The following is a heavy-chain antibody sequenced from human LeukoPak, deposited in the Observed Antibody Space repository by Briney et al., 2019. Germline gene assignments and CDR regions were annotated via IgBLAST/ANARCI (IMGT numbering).Heavy chain of an antibody. CDR2: INPNSGGT. D-gene: IGHD3-22*01. J-gene: IGHJ3*02. V-gene: IGHV1-2*04. Sequence: GASVKVSCKASGYTFTSYYMHWVRQAPGQGLEWMGWINPNSGGTNYAQKFQGWVTMTRDTSISTAYMELSRLRSDDTAVYYCAGTYYYDSSGANDAFDIWGQGTMVTVSS. CDR3: AGTYYYDSSGANDAFDI. CDR1: GYTFTSYY.